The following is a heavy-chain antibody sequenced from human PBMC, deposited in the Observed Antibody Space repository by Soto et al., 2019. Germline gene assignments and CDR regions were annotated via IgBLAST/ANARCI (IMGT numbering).Heavy chain of an antibody. V-gene: IGHV4-59*01. CDR1: GGSMRNYY. Sequence: SETLSLTCSVSGGSMRNYYWNWIRQPPGRGLEWIGYVYHSGSTNYNPSLKSRASMSVDVSRNHFSLTLHSVTAADTAVYFCTSSYSTSSSPDYWGQGTLVTVSS. CDR3: TSSYSTSSSPDY. CDR2: VYHSGST. J-gene: IGHJ4*02. D-gene: IGHD6-6*01.